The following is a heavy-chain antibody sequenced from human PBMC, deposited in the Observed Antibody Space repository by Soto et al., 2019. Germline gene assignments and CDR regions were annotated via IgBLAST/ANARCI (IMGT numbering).Heavy chain of an antibody. CDR3: ARGRDGYPES. CDR2: IFSSGFT. V-gene: IGHV4-4*07. J-gene: IGHJ4*02. CDR1: GGSINSNS. D-gene: IGHD3-22*01. Sequence: QVQLQESGPGLGRPSETLSLTCSGSGGSINSNSWPWLRQSSGKGLEWIGCIFSSGFTSYSPSLKSRLTMALDASRSQFSLKLTSVTAADTALYYGARGRDGYPESWGQGTLVTVSS.